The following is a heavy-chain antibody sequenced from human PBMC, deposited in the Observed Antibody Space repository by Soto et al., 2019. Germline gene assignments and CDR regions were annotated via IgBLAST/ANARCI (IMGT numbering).Heavy chain of an antibody. D-gene: IGHD6-6*01. CDR1: GFTFSSYG. V-gene: IGHV3-30*18. J-gene: IGHJ6*02. CDR3: AKARIAARRGGFYYYGMDV. CDR2: ISYDGSNK. Sequence: LRLSCAASGFTFSSYGMHWVRQAPGKGLEWVAVISYDGSNKYYADSVKGRFTISRDNSKNTLYLQMNSLRAEDTAVYYCAKARIAARRGGFYYYGMDVWGQGTTVTVSS.